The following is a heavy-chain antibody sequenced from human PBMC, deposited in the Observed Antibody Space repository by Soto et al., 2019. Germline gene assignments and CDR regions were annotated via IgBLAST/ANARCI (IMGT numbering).Heavy chain of an antibody. Sequence: GGSLRLSCAASGFTFSNAWMNWVRQAPGKGLEWVGRIKSKTDGGTTDYAAPVKGRFTISRDDSKNTLYLQMNSLKTEDTAVYYCTTDVHNSGWFGEPPNFDYWGQGTLVTVSS. J-gene: IGHJ4*02. CDR1: GFTFSNAW. V-gene: IGHV3-15*07. CDR2: IKSKTDGGTT. CDR3: TTDVHNSGWFGEPPNFDY. D-gene: IGHD3-10*01.